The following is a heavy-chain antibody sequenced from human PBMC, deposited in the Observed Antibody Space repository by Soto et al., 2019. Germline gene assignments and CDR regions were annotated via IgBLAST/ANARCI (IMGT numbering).Heavy chain of an antibody. J-gene: IGHJ4*02. CDR1: GFTFSSYS. CDR3: ARVTLGYCISTSCFYDY. CDR2: ISGRSSYI. D-gene: IGHD2-2*01. Sequence: PGESLRLSCVASGFTFSSYSMNWVRQAPGKGLEWVSSISGRSSYIYYADSVKGRFTISRDNAKNSLYLQMNSLRAEDTAVYYCARVTLGYCISTSCFYDYWGQGT. V-gene: IGHV3-21*01.